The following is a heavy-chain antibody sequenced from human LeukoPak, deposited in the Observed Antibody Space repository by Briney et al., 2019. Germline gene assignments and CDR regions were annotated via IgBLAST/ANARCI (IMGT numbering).Heavy chain of an antibody. V-gene: IGHV3-23*01. D-gene: IGHD3-3*01. J-gene: IGHJ5*02. Sequence: PGGSLRLSCAASGFTFSTYDMSWVRQAPGKGLEWVSAISGSGGSTYYADSVKGRFTISRDNSKNTLYLQMNSLRAEDTAVYYCAKIPGDYDFWSGYYTENWFDPWGQGTLVTVSS. CDR1: GFTFSTYD. CDR3: AKIPGDYDFWSGYYTENWFDP. CDR2: ISGSGGST.